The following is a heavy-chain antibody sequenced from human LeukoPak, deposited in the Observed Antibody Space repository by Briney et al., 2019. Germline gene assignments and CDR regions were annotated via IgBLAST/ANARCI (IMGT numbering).Heavy chain of an antibody. J-gene: IGHJ4*02. D-gene: IGHD1-14*01. V-gene: IGHV3-33*06. CDR3: AKDPNLATISLGNDY. CDR1: GFTFSSYG. CDR2: IWYDGSNK. Sequence: PGGSLRLSCAASGFTFSSYGMHWVRQAPGKGLEWVAVIWYDGSNKYYADSVKGRFTISRDNSKNTLYLQMNSLRAEDTAVYYCAKDPNLATISLGNDYWGQGTLVTVSS.